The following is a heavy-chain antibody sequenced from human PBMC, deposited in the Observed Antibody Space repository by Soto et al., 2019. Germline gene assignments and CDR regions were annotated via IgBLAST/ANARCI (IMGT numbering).Heavy chain of an antibody. Sequence: GASVKVSCKASGYTFSTYAMHWVRQAPGQSLEWMGWINGGTGQTRYSQRFQDRVTITRDTSAKTTYMDLTSLRFEDTAVYYCARGKGMEENYYYYGMDIWGQGTTVTVSS. CDR3: ARGKGMEENYYYYGMDI. D-gene: IGHD1-1*01. CDR2: INGGTGQT. J-gene: IGHJ6*02. V-gene: IGHV1-3*01. CDR1: GYTFSTYA.